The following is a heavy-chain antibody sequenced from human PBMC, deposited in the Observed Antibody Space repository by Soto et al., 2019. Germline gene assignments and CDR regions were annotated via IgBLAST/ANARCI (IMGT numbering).Heavy chain of an antibody. V-gene: IGHV2-70*11. Sequence: SGPTLVNPTQTLTLTCTFSGFSLSTSGMCVSWIRQPPGKALEWLARIDWDDDKYYSTPLKTRLTISKDTSKNQVVLTMTNMDPVDTATYYCARIRSPYDIWSAPVDDWG. J-gene: IGHJ4*01. CDR3: ARIRSPYDIWSAPVDD. D-gene: IGHD3-3*01. CDR1: GFSLSTSGMC. CDR2: IDWDDDK.